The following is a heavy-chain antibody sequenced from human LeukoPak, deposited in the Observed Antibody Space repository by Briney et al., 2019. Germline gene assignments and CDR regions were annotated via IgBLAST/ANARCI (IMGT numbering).Heavy chain of an antibody. J-gene: IGHJ4*02. CDR1: GYIFSSYW. D-gene: IGHD6-13*01. CDR2: IDPSDSYT. V-gene: IGHV5-10-1*01. CDR3: ARVGTAGTSY. Sequence: GESLKISCKGSGYIFSSYWISWVRQMPGKGLEWMGRIDPSDSYTNYSPSFQGHVTISADKSISTAYLQWSTLKASDTAMYYCARVGTAGTSYWGQGTLVTASS.